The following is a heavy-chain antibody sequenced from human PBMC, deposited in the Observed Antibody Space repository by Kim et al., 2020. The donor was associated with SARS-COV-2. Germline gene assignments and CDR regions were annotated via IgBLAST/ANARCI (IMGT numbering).Heavy chain of an antibody. Sequence: LKSRVTISVNTSKNQFSLKLSSVTAADTAVYYCARDFGTTVAYYYYGMDVWGQGTTVTVSS. V-gene: IGHV4-59*01. D-gene: IGHD1-1*01. J-gene: IGHJ6*02. CDR3: ARDFGTTVAYYYYGMDV.